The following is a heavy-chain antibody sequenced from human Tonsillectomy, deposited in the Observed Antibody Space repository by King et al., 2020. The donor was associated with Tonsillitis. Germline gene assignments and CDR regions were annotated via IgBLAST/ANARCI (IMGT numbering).Heavy chain of an antibody. CDR3: AHRDRWLYNYDY. CDR2: IYWDDDR. Sequence: ITLKESGPTVLKPTQTLTVTCTFSGFSLTTDGVSVGWIRQPPGKAPEWLGIIYWDDDRRYSPSLQTRLTITKDTSQNQVVLTLTNVDPVDTATYLCAHRDRWLYNYDYWGQGTMVSVSS. D-gene: IGHD5-12*01. J-gene: IGHJ4*02. CDR1: GFSLTTDGVS. V-gene: IGHV2-5*02.